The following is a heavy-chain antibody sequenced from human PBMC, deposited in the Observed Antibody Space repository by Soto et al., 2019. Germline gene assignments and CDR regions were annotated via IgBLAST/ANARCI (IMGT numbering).Heavy chain of an antibody. CDR1: GYTFRNFV. Sequence: QIQLLQCGAEVKKPGASVKVTCKASGYTFRNFVISCVRQAPGQGLEWMEWISAYNANSNYAQKFKRSLLMTADTSLRTAYTALRSRRSVGTAVYYWARENGCFDYWGQGTLVTVSS. CDR3: ARENGCFDY. CDR2: ISAYNANS. D-gene: IGHD6-19*01. J-gene: IGHJ4*02. V-gene: IGHV1-18*01.